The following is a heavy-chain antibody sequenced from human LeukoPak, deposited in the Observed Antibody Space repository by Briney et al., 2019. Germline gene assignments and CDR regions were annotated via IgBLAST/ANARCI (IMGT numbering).Heavy chain of an antibody. D-gene: IGHD3-10*02. Sequence: GGSLRLSCVASGFSFTAFGMHWVRQAPGKGLEWVAVISYDGSNKYYADSVKGRFTISRDNSKNTLYLQMNSLRAEDTAVYYCAKFFTGEYVRAFDVWGQGTMVTVSS. J-gene: IGHJ3*01. CDR1: GFSFTAFG. CDR3: AKFFTGEYVRAFDV. CDR2: ISYDGSNK. V-gene: IGHV3-30*18.